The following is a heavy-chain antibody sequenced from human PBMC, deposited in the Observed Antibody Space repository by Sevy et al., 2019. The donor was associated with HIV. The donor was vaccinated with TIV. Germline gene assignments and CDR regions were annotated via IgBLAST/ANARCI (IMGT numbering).Heavy chain of an antibody. CDR2: PSRHSGTI. Sequence: GGSLRLSCAASGFTFDDYAMHWVRQAPGKGLEWVSGPSRHSGTIGYADSVKGRFTISRDNARNSLYLQMNSLRAEDTASYYCVKDKVDGDSGYGLFDFWGQGTLVTVSS. CDR1: GFTFDDYA. V-gene: IGHV3-9*01. J-gene: IGHJ4*02. CDR3: VKDKVDGDSGYGLFDF. D-gene: IGHD5-12*01.